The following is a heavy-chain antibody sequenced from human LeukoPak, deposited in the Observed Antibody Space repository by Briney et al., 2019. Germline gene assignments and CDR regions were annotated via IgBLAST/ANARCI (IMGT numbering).Heavy chain of an antibody. Sequence: ASVKVSCKASGYTFTKYPIHWVRQVPGQRPEWMGWIVVGNGNTKYSQKFQGRVTITRDTSASTAYMELSSLRSEDTAVYYCARSLVLVKSWFDPWGQGTLVTVSS. CDR1: GYTFTKYP. CDR2: IVVGNGNT. J-gene: IGHJ5*02. D-gene: IGHD2-15*01. CDR3: ARSLVLVKSWFDP. V-gene: IGHV1-3*01.